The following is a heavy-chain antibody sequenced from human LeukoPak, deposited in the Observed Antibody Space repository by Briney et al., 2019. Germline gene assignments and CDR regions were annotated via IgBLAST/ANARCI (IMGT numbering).Heavy chain of an antibody. Sequence: SETLSLTRTVSGGSISSYYWSWIRQPPGKGLEWIGYIYYSGSTNYNPSLKSRVTISVDKSKNQFSLKLSSVTAADTAVYYCAREVGSSGPDYWGQGTLVTVSS. D-gene: IGHD6-19*01. J-gene: IGHJ4*02. CDR1: GGSISSYY. CDR3: AREVGSSGPDY. V-gene: IGHV4-59*12. CDR2: IYYSGST.